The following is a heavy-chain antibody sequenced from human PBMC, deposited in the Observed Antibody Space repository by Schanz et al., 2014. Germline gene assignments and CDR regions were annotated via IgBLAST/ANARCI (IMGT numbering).Heavy chain of an antibody. CDR3: ASSGAGYSSSWDFDY. J-gene: IGHJ4*02. CDR1: GYTFTNFF. Sequence: QVHLVQSGAEVHKPGASLKISCKASGYTFTNFFLHWVRQAPGQGLEWMGRIIPILGIANYAQKFQGRVTSTADKSTFTAYMDVSSLRSEDTAVYYCASSGAGYSSSWDFDYWGQGTLVNVSS. V-gene: IGHV1-69*09. CDR2: IIPILGIA. D-gene: IGHD6-13*01.